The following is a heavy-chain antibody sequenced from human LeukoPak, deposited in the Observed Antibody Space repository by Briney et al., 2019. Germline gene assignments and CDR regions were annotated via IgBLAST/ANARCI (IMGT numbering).Heavy chain of an antibody. V-gene: IGHV3-30*02. Sequence: GGSLRLSCAASGFTFSSYGMHWVRQAPGKGLEWVAFIRYDSSDKYNADSVKGRFTISRDNSKNTLYLQMSSLRSEGTAVYYCAGDDALETWGQGTRVTVSS. CDR1: GFTFSSYG. CDR3: AGDDALET. CDR2: IRYDSSDK. J-gene: IGHJ3*02.